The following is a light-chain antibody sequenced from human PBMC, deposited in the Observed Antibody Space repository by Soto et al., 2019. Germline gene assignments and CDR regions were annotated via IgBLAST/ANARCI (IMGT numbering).Light chain of an antibody. CDR2: GAS. Sequence: EIVLTQSPGTLSLSPGERATLSCRASQSVSRSYLAWYQQKPGQAPRLLIYGASSRATGIPDRFSGSGSGTDFTLTISRLEPEDFAVYYCQQYGGSPYTFGRGTKLEIK. V-gene: IGKV3-20*01. CDR1: QSVSRSY. CDR3: QQYGGSPYT. J-gene: IGKJ2*01.